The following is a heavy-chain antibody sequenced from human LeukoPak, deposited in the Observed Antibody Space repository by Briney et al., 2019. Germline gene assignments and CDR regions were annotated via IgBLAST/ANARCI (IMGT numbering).Heavy chain of an antibody. Sequence: GGSLRLSCAASGFTFSSYALHWVRQAPGKGLEWVAVISYDGSNKYYADSVKGRFTISRDNSKNTLYLQMNSLRAEDTAVYYCARAAPYSSVFEEGEDFDYWGQGTLVTVSS. CDR2: ISYDGSNK. V-gene: IGHV3-30-3*01. CDR1: GFTFSSYA. CDR3: ARAAPYSSVFEEGEDFDY. J-gene: IGHJ4*02. D-gene: IGHD6-19*01.